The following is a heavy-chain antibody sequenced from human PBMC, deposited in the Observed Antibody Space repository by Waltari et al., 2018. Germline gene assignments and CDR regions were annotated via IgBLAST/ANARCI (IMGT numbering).Heavy chain of an antibody. D-gene: IGHD3-16*01. Sequence: QVQLVQSGAEVKKPGSSVKVSCKASGGTFSSYAISWVRQAPGQGLEWMGGSIPILGTANYAKRCQGRVTITAYESTSTAYMELSSLRSEDTAVYYCASLLSMKGEPNPGYYGMDVWGQGTTVTVSS. CDR1: GGTFSSYA. CDR2: SIPILGTA. J-gene: IGHJ6*02. CDR3: ASLLSMKGEPNPGYYGMDV. V-gene: IGHV1-69*01.